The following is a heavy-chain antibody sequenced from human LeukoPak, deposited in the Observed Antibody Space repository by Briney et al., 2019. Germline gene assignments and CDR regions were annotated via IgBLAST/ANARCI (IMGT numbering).Heavy chain of an antibody. Sequence: PGGSLRLSCAASGFTFSSYTMNWVRQAPGKGLEWVSYISSSSTTMRYADSVMGRFTISRDNAKNSLYLQMNSLRAEDTAVYYCAGDLGGSYSPLDYWGQGTLVTVSS. D-gene: IGHD1-26*01. J-gene: IGHJ4*02. CDR2: ISSSSTTM. V-gene: IGHV3-48*01. CDR3: AGDLGGSYSPLDY. CDR1: GFTFSSYT.